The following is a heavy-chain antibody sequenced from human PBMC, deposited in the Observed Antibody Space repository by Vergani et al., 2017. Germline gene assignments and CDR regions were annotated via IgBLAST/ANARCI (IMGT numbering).Heavy chain of an antibody. D-gene: IGHD3-9*01. J-gene: IGHJ4*02. Sequence: QVQLQESGPGLVKPSETLSLTCTVSGYSISSGYYWGWIRQPPGKGLEWIGSIYHSGSTYYNPSLKSRVIISVDTSKNQFSLKLSSVTAADTAVYYCARESSVGYYDILSPWGYWGQGTLVTVSS. CDR3: ARESSVGYYDILSPWGY. CDR2: IYHSGST. V-gene: IGHV4-38-2*02. CDR1: GYSISSGYY.